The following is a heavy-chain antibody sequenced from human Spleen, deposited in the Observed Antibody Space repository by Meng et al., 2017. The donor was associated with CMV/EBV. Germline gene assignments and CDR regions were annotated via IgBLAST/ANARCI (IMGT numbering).Heavy chain of an antibody. CDR2: IDPSDGST. CDR3: ARVAVLPFDY. Sequence: ASVKVSCKASGGTFSSYGIDWVRQAPGKGLEWMGMIDPSDGSTSYAQKFQARVTMTNDTSTSTVYMELSSLRSQDTAVYYCARVAVLPFDYWGQGTLVTVSS. D-gene: IGHD2/OR15-2a*01. J-gene: IGHJ4*02. V-gene: IGHV1-46*01. CDR1: GGTFSSYG.